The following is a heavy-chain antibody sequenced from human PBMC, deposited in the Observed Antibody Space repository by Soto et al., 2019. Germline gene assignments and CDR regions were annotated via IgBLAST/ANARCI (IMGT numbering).Heavy chain of an antibody. V-gene: IGHV6-1*01. CDR1: GDSVSSNSAG. D-gene: IGHD1-26*01. CDR3: ARGEQYSGRIFDY. CDR2: TYSRSKWYY. Sequence: SQTLSLTCAITGDSVSSNSAGWSWFRQSPSRGLEWLGRTYSRSKWYYEYAVSVRGRITINPDTSKNQYSLQLNSVTPEDTAVYFCARGEQYSGRIFDYWGQGTLVTVSS. J-gene: IGHJ4*01.